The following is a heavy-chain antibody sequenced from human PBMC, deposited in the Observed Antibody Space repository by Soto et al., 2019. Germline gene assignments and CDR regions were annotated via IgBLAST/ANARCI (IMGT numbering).Heavy chain of an antibody. J-gene: IGHJ6*02. CDR2: INTDASIT. D-gene: IGHD1-1*01. V-gene: IGHV3-74*01. CDR1: GFTFSDYW. CDR3: DLRTGPFYYYGMDV. Sequence: GGSLRLSCAASGFTFSDYWMHWVRQAPGKGLVWVSVINTDASITTYADSVKGRFTISRDNAKNTLYLQMNSLRAEDTGVYYCDLRTGPFYYYGMDVWGQGTTVTVS.